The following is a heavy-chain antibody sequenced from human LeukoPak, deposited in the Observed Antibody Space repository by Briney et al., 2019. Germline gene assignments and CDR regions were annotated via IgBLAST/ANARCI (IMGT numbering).Heavy chain of an antibody. V-gene: IGHV4-59*01. CDR3: ASLSEYCSHGSCYLGWFDP. J-gene: IGHJ5*02. CDR1: GGSIRSYY. Sequence: SETLSLTCTVSGGSIRSYYWSWIRQPPGKGLEWIGYMYYSGSTNYNPSLKSRVTITVDTSKNQFSLKLSSVTAADTAVYCCASLSEYCSHGSCYLGWFDPWGQGTLVTVSS. D-gene: IGHD2-15*01. CDR2: MYYSGST.